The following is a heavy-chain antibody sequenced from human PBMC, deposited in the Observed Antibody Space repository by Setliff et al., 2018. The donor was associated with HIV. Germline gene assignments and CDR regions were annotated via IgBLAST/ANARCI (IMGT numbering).Heavy chain of an antibody. CDR1: GFTFSKYW. D-gene: IGHD3-3*01. CDR2: IKEDGSTK. Sequence: GESLRISCVASGFTFSKYWMSWVRQAPGKGLELVASIKEDGSTKYYVDSVKGRFTVSRDNAKNSLYLQVNSLRAEDTAVYYCTANLLQFLGDYWGLGSLVTVS. V-gene: IGHV3-7*03. CDR3: TANLLQFLGDY. J-gene: IGHJ4*02.